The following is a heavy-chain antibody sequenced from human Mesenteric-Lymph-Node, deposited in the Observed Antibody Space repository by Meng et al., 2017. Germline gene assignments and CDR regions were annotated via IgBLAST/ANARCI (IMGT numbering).Heavy chain of an antibody. D-gene: IGHD4-23*01. CDR3: ARGYYGGNSDFDY. CDR1: GFTFRSYG. Sequence: QVQLVESGGGVVQLGWSLRLSCAASGFTFRSYGMHWVRQAPGKGLEWVAVIWSDGSNRYYADSVKGRFAISRDISKNTLILQMNSLRAEDTAVYYCARGYYGGNSDFDYWGQGTLVTVSS. J-gene: IGHJ4*02. V-gene: IGHV3-33*01. CDR2: IWSDGSNR.